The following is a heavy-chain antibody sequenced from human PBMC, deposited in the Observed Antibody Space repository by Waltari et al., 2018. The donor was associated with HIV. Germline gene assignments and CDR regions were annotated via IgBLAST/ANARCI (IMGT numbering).Heavy chain of an antibody. CDR1: GYPLSDLS. CDR3: VTLYNESPLYSNF. V-gene: IGHV1-24*01. J-gene: IGHJ1*01. CDR2: FDPKNGKP. Sequence: QLIQSTSALKRPGASVTISCQVSGYPLSDLSMQWVRQGRGPRLEWMGGFDPKNGKPVYSQRFWGRVSLAEDTSEDTAFLELNRLTSDDTAVYYCVTLYNESPLYSNFWGRGTLVTV. D-gene: IGHD2-15*01.